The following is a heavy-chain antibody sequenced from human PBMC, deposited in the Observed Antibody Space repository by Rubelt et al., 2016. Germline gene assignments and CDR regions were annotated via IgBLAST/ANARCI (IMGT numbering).Heavy chain of an antibody. CDR1: GGSLSDNY. CDR2: INLSGST. Sequence: QVQLQQWGAGLLKPSETLSLTCAIYGGSLSDNYWSWIRQPPGKGLEWIGEINLSGSTNYNPSLKSRVTISVDTSKIQFSLKLSAVTAADTAVYDCTRGLYFDSWGQGTLVTVSA. V-gene: IGHV4-34*01. J-gene: IGHJ4*02. CDR3: TRGLYFDS.